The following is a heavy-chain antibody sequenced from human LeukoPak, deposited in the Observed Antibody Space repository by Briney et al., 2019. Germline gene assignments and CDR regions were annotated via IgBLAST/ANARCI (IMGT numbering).Heavy chain of an antibody. CDR2: INWNSGVV. Sequence: QAGGSLKLSCAASGFTFDDYAMPWVRHAPGKGLEWVSRINWNSGVVVYADSVRGRFTISRDNAKNSLYPQMNSLRTEDTALYYCVKENYGDNALGVWGQGTTVTVSS. D-gene: IGHD4-17*01. V-gene: IGHV3-9*01. J-gene: IGHJ6*02. CDR3: VKENYGDNALGV. CDR1: GFTFDDYA.